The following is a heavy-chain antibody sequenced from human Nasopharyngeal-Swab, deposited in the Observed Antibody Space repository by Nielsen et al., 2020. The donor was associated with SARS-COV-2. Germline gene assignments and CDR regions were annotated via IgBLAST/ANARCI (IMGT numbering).Heavy chain of an antibody. D-gene: IGHD3-16*01. CDR3: ARDWGRAFDV. V-gene: IGHV3-7*01. CDR1: GFTLSYQW. CDR2: INQDGSDE. Sequence: GESLKISCAASGFTLSYQWMGWVRQAPGKGLQWVADINQDGSDEVYVDSVKGRFTISRDNAKNSLYLQMNSLRAEDKDIYYCARDWGRAFDVWSQGTMVTVSS. J-gene: IGHJ3*01.